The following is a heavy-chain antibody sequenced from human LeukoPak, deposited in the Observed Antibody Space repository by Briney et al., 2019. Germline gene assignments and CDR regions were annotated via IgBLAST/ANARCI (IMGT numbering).Heavy chain of an antibody. V-gene: IGHV1-8*03. CDR3: ARSLGDSSSWYYYYFMDV. CDR1: GYTFTSYD. CDR2: MNPNSGNT. J-gene: IGHJ6*03. D-gene: IGHD6-13*01. Sequence: GASVKVSCKASGYTFTSYDINWVRQATGQGLEWMGWMNPNSGNTGYAQKFQGRVTITRNTSISTAYMELSSLRSEDTAVYYCARSLGDSSSWYYYYFMDVWGKGTTVTVSS.